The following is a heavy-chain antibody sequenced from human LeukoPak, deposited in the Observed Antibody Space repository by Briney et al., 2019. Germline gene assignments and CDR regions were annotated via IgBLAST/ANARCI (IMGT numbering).Heavy chain of an antibody. J-gene: IGHJ6*04. V-gene: IGHV3-48*03. CDR1: GFTFTAYA. CDR3: AELGITMIGGV. CDR2: ISSSGSTI. Sequence: PGGSLRLSCAASGFTFTAYAMSWFRQTPEKGLEWVSYISSSGSTIYYADSVKGRFTISRDNAKNSLYLQMNSLRAEDTAVYYCAELGITMIGGVWGKGTTVTISS. D-gene: IGHD3-10*02.